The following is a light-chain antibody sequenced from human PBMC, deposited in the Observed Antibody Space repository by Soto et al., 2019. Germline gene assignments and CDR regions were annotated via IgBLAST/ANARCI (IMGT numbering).Light chain of an antibody. CDR3: QQYHSYWT. J-gene: IGKJ1*01. CDR1: QNIRSR. CDR2: DAS. V-gene: IGKV1-5*01. Sequence: DFQMTHSPSTLSASVGDRVTITCRASQNIRSRLAWFQQKPGKAPKLLIYDASGLESGVPQRFSGSGSGTEFTLTISSLQTDDFSTYYCQQYHSYWTFGQGTKVDIK.